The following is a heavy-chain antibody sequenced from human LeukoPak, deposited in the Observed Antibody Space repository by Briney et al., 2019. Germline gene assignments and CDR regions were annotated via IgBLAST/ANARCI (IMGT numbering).Heavy chain of an antibody. J-gene: IGHJ4*02. CDR3: ARHRILGELFL. Sequence: GGSLRLSCAASGFTFSDYYMSGLRQARGKGVEWVSYISSRGSTIYYADSVKGRFTISRDNEKNSVYLQMNSLRAEDTAVYYCARHRILGELFLWGQGTLVTVSS. D-gene: IGHD3-10*01. CDR2: ISSRGSTI. CDR1: GFTFSDYY. V-gene: IGHV3-11*04.